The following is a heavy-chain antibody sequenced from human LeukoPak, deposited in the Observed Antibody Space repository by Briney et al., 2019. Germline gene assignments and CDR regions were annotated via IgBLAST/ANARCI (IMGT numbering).Heavy chain of an antibody. CDR1: GYTFSSYY. CDR2: INRYTGDT. CDR3: ARGLEYYDTSAFDY. D-gene: IGHD3-22*01. J-gene: IGHJ4*02. Sequence: ASVQVSCKASGYTFSSYYIHWVRQAPGQGLEWMGWINRYTGDTNYAEKFQGRVTMTRDTSISTAYMELSRLRSDDTAIYYCARGLEYYDTSAFDYWGQGTLVTVSS. V-gene: IGHV1-2*02.